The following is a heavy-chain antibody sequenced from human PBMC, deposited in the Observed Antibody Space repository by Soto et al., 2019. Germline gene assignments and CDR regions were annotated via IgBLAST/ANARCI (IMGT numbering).Heavy chain of an antibody. Sequence: SETRSLTCTVSGVSISSYYWSWIRQPPGKGLECIGYIYYSGSTNYNPSLKSRVTISVDTSKNQFSLKLSSVTAADTAVYYCARHYYDFWSGYLTHYYYYMDVWGKGTTVTVS. CDR3: ARHYYDFWSGYLTHYYYYMDV. D-gene: IGHD3-3*01. CDR2: IYYSGST. CDR1: GVSISSYY. J-gene: IGHJ6*03. V-gene: IGHV4-59*08.